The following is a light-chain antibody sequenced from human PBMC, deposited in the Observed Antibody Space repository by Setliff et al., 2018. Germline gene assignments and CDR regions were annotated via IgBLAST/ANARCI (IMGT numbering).Light chain of an antibody. CDR2: DVS. CDR1: SSDVGGYNF. V-gene: IGLV2-14*01. Sequence: QSALAQPAAVSGSPGQSITIPCTGTSSDVGGYNFVSWYQQHPGKAPKLMIYDVSKRPSGVSNRFSGSKSGNTASLTISGLQAEDEADYYCSSYRSSSTYVFGTGTKV. CDR3: SSYRSSSTYV. J-gene: IGLJ1*01.